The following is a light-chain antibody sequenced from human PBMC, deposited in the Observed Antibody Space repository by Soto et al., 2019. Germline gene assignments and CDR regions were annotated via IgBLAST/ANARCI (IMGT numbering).Light chain of an antibody. Sequence: QSVLTQPASVSGSTGQSITISCTGTSSDVGGYNYVSWYQHHPGKAPKLIIYDVSNRPPGVSIRFSGSKSDNTASLTISGLQPEDEADYHCSSYTTSNTRQIVFGTGTKVTVL. CDR2: DVS. CDR3: SSYTTSNTRQIV. J-gene: IGLJ1*01. CDR1: SSDVGGYNY. V-gene: IGLV2-14*03.